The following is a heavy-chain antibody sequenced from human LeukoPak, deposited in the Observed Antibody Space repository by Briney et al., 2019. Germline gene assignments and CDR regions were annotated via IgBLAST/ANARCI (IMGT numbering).Heavy chain of an antibody. J-gene: IGHJ4*02. D-gene: IGHD3-9*01. V-gene: IGHV3-7*03. CDR1: GFTLSTYW. CDR2: IKKDGSET. Sequence: GALRLSCAASGFTLSTYWISWVRQVPGKGLEWVANIKKDGSETYYVDSVKGRFTISRDNAKNSLYLQMNSLRAEDTAIYHCAKGRYGGTTYYFDYWGQGTLVTVSS. CDR3: AKGRYGGTTYYFDY.